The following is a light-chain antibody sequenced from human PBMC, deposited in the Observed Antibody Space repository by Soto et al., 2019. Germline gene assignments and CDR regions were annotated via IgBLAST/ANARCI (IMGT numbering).Light chain of an antibody. CDR2: AAS. J-gene: IGKJ1*01. CDR3: QQCGSSPWT. CDR1: QSVSSYY. V-gene: IGKV3-20*01. Sequence: EIVLTQSPGTLSLSPGEGATLSFRASQSVSSYYLAWYQQKPGQAPRLLIYAASSRATGIPDRFSGGGSGTDFTLTISRLEPEDFAVYYCQQCGSSPWTFGQGTKVDIK.